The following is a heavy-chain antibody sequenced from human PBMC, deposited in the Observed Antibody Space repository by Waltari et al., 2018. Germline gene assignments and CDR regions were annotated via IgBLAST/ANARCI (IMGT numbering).Heavy chain of an antibody. CDR2: ISSTGTYT. CDR1: GFTSRSYS. CDR3: ATGGWGFYLDN. Sequence: EVQLVESGGGLVKPGGSLRLSCAAPGFTSRSYSMNWVRQAPGKGLEWISSISSTGTYTHYADSVKGRFTISRDNAKNSLYLQMNSLRAEDTGVYWCATGGWGFYLDNWGQGTLVTFSS. D-gene: IGHD7-27*01. J-gene: IGHJ4*02. V-gene: IGHV3-21*01.